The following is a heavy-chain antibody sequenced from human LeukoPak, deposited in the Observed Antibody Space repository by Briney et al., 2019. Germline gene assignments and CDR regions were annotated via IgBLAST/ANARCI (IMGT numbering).Heavy chain of an antibody. Sequence: GGSPRLSCVASGFTFSNYWMSWVRQAPGKGLEWVANIKQDGSERYYVDSVEGRFTISRDNAKNSLYLQMNSLRAEDTAVYYCARDRGTSWYILDYWGQGTLVTVSS. CDR1: GFTFSNYW. V-gene: IGHV3-7*01. D-gene: IGHD6-13*01. J-gene: IGHJ4*02. CDR2: IKQDGSER. CDR3: ARDRGTSWYILDY.